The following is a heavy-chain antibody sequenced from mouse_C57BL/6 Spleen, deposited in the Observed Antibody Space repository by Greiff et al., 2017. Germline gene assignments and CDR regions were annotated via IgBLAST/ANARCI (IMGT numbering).Heavy chain of an antibody. CDR2: INPSNGGT. D-gene: IGHD2-3*01. V-gene: IGHV1-53*01. J-gene: IGHJ4*01. CDR1: GYTFTSYW. CDR3: ARGDDGYLYYYAMDY. Sequence: QVQLQQPGTELVKPGASVKLSCKASGYTFTSYWMHWVKQRPGQGLEWIGNINPSNGGTHYNEKLKSKATLTVDKSSSTAYMQRSSLTSEESAVYYGARGDDGYLYYYAMDYWGQGTSVTVSS.